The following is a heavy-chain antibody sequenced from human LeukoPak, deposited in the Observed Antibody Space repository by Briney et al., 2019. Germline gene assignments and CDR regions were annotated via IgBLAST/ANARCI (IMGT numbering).Heavy chain of an antibody. CDR1: GGSFSGYY. CDR2: INHSGST. CDR3: ARDRYGGNSGEFDY. Sequence: SETLSLTCAVYGGSFSGYYWSWIRQPPGKGLEWIGEINHSGSTNYSPSLKSRVTILVDTSKNQFSLKVSSVTAADTAVYYCARDRYGGNSGEFDYWGQGTLVTVSS. V-gene: IGHV4-34*01. J-gene: IGHJ4*02. D-gene: IGHD4-23*01.